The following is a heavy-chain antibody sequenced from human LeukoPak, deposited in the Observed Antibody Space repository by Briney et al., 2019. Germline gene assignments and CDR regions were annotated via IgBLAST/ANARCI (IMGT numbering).Heavy chain of an antibody. Sequence: ASVRVSPMQSVYTFTVSYVHWVPPAPQQGGGWMGWINHKSGGTNYAQKFQERVTMTRDTSISTAYMELSRLRSDDTAVYYCAREAGGSYFFWGQGTLVTVSS. V-gene: IGHV1-2*02. CDR3: AREAGGSYFF. CDR2: INHKSGGT. D-gene: IGHD1-26*01. J-gene: IGHJ4*02. CDR1: VYTFTVSY.